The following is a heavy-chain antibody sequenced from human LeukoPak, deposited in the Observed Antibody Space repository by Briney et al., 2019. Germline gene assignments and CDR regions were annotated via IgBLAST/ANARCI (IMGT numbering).Heavy chain of an antibody. CDR3: AKGGAVPAARRAFDI. CDR2: ISGSGYST. Sequence: PGGSLRLSSAASGFTFSSYVMNWVRQAPGKGLEWVSAISGSGYSTYFADSVKGRFTISRDNSKSTLYLQMNSLRAEDTALYYCAKGGAVPAARRAFDIWGQGTMVTVSS. CDR1: GFTFSSYV. V-gene: IGHV3-23*01. J-gene: IGHJ3*02. D-gene: IGHD2-2*01.